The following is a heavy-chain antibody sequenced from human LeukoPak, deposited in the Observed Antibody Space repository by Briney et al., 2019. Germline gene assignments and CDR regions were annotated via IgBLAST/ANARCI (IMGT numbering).Heavy chain of an antibody. Sequence: GGSLRLSCTDSGFPFIEYSMIWVRQVPGKGLEWIAYIGIDSGKTRYADSVRGRFTISADKTRNSLYLQMNSLRVEDTAVYFCATDHNYAFDNWGQGTLVSVAS. CDR2: IGIDSGKT. V-gene: IGHV3-48*01. D-gene: IGHD1-1*01. CDR3: ATDHNYAFDN. J-gene: IGHJ4*02. CDR1: GFPFIEYS.